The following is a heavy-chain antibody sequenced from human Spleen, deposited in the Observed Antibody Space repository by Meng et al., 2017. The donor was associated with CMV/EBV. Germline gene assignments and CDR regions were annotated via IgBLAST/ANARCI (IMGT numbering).Heavy chain of an antibody. CDR2: ISSSSSYI. Sequence: GGSLRLSCAASGFTFSSYSMNWVRQAPGKGLEWVSSISSSSSYIYYADSVKGRFTISRDNAKNSLYLQMNSLRADDTAIYYCARGGRVGAFDIWGQGTLVTVSS. CDR3: ARGGRVGAFDI. V-gene: IGHV3-21*01. D-gene: IGHD1-26*01. CDR1: GFTFSSYS. J-gene: IGHJ3*02.